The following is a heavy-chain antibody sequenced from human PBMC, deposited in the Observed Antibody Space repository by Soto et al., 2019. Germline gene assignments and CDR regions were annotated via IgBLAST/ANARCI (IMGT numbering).Heavy chain of an antibody. CDR3: ARSPSSSWYGGGAFDI. Sequence: SETLSLTCTVSGSSTSSSNWWSWVRQPPGKGLEWIGEIYHSGSTNYNPSLQSRVTISVDKSENQFSLKMRSVTAADTAVYYCARSPSSSWYGGGAFDIWGQGTMVTVSS. CDR1: GSSTSSSNW. V-gene: IGHV4-4*02. D-gene: IGHD6-13*01. CDR2: IYHSGST. J-gene: IGHJ3*02.